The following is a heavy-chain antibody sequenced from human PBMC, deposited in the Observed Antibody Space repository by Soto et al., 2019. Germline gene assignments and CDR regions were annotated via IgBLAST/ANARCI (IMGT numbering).Heavy chain of an antibody. CDR2: INPNSGGT. CDR3: ARIPLPGIAVAGTSDY. Sequence: GASVKVSCKASGYTFTGYYMHWVRQAPGQGLEWMGWINPNSGGTNYAQKFQGRVTMTRDTSISTAYMELNRLRSDDTAVYYCARIPLPGIAVAGTSDYWGQGTLVTVS. CDR1: GYTFTGYY. D-gene: IGHD6-19*01. V-gene: IGHV1-2*02. J-gene: IGHJ4*02.